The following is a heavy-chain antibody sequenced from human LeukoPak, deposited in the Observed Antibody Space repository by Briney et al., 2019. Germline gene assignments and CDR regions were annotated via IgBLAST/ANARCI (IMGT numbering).Heavy chain of an antibody. Sequence: SETLSLTCAVYGGSFSGYYWSWIRQPPGKGLEWIGEINHRGSTYYNPSPKSRVTISVDTSKNQFSLQLTSVTAADAAVYYCARGREGARSRDWGQGTLVTVSS. CDR3: ARGREGARSRD. V-gene: IGHV4-34*01. CDR2: INHRGST. J-gene: IGHJ4*02. D-gene: IGHD1-26*01. CDR1: GGSFSGYY.